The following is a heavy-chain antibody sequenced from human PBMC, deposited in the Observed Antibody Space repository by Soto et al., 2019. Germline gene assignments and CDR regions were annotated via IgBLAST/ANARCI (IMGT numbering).Heavy chain of an antibody. CDR1: GYSFTSYG. CDR3: AKDQSGYYYDSSGYYSLSYYYGMDV. V-gene: IGHV1-18*04. J-gene: IGHJ6*02. CDR2: ISVYNSHT. D-gene: IGHD3-22*01. Sequence: GASVKVSCKASGYSFTSYGISWVRQAPGQGLEWMGWISVYNSHTRSAQKFQGRVIMTTDTSTSTAYMELRSLRSDDTAVYYCAKDQSGYYYDSSGYYSLSYYYGMDVWGQGTTVTVSS.